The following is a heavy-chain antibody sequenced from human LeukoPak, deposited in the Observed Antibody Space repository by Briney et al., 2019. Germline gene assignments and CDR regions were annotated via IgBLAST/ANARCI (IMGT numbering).Heavy chain of an antibody. CDR1: GGSISSGGYY. CDR2: IYHSGST. V-gene: IGHV4-30-2*01. CDR3: ARAYYYDSSGYPDAFDI. D-gene: IGHD3-22*01. J-gene: IGHJ3*02. Sequence: SQTLSLTCTVSGGSISSGGYYWSWIRQPPGKGLEWIVYIYHSGSTYYNPSLKSRVTISVDRSKNQFSLKLSSVTAADTAVYYCARAYYYDSSGYPDAFDIWGQGTMVTVSS.